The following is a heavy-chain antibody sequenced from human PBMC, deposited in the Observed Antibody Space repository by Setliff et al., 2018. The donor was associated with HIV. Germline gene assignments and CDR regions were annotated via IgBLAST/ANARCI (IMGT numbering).Heavy chain of an antibody. CDR1: GGSISDSNW. CDR3: AGGFWGGPLFDP. D-gene: IGHD3-3*01. V-gene: IGHV4-4*02. CDR2: IYHGGST. Sequence: PSETLSLTCAVSGGSISDSNWWNWVRQPPGKGLEWIGEIYHGGSTNYNPSLKSRVTISIDKSKNQFSLKLSSVTAADTAVYYCAGGFWGGPLFDPWGRGTLVTVSS. J-gene: IGHJ5*01.